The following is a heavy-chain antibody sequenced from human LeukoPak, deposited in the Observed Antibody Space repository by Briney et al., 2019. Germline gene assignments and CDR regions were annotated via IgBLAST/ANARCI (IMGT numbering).Heavy chain of an antibody. CDR3: ARSGLLWFGELDYDYFDY. Sequence: ASVKVSCKASGYTFTSYGISWVRQAPGQGLEWMGWISAYNGNTNYVQKLQGRVTMTTDTSTSTAYMELRSLRSDDTAVYYCARSGLLWFGELDYDYFDYWGQGTLVTVSS. CDR1: GYTFTSYG. V-gene: IGHV1-18*01. D-gene: IGHD3-10*01. CDR2: ISAYNGNT. J-gene: IGHJ4*02.